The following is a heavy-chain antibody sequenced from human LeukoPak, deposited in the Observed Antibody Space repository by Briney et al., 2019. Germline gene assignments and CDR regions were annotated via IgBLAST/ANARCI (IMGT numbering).Heavy chain of an antibody. V-gene: IGHV4-4*07. CDR2: IYTSGST. J-gene: IGHJ2*01. Sequence: SETLSLTCTVSGGSISSYYWSWIRQPAGKGLKWIGRIYTSGSTNYNPSLKSRVTMSVDTSKNQFSLKLSSVTAADTAVYYCARNPGRGYWYFDLWGRGTLVTVSS. CDR3: ARNPGRGYWYFDL. CDR1: GGSISSYY.